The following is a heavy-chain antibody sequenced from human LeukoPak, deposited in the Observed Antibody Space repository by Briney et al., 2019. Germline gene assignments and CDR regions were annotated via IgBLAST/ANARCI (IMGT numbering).Heavy chain of an antibody. D-gene: IGHD3-10*01. V-gene: IGHV3-66*01. CDR1: GFTVSSNY. J-gene: IGHJ4*02. CDR3: ARGGYHYGSAPPNY. CDR2: IYSGGST. Sequence: GGSLRLSCAASGFTVSSNYMSWVRQAPGKGLEWVSVIYSGGSTVIYSGGSTYYADSVKGRFTISRDNSKNTLYLQMNSLRAEDTAVYYCARGGYHYGSAPPNYWGQGTLVTVSS.